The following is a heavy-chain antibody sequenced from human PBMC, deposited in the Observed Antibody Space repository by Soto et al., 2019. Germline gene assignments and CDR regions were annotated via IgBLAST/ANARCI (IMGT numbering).Heavy chain of an antibody. CDR1: GFTFSNSA. J-gene: IGHJ4*02. V-gene: IGHV3-23*01. CDR2: FREDGGTT. CDR3: AKDSHWGSNSTTHDY. Sequence: VHLSESGGGLVQPGGSLRLSCAASGFTFSNSAMSCVRQAPGKGLEWVATFREDGGTTHYADSVKGRFTISRDASKNMLNVHMNSLRAEDTAIYYCAKDSHWGSNSTTHDYCGQGTLVTGSS. D-gene: IGHD6-6*01.